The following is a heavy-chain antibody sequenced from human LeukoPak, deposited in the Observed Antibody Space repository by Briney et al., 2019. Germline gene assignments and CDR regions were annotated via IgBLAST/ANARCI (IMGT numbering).Heavy chain of an antibody. CDR1: GFILRSYW. J-gene: IGHJ2*01. CDR3: VRLYSLRHWSFDL. Sequence: GESLKISCESSGFILRSYWIAWVRQMPGKGLEWMGMIYVGDSDTRYSPSFQGQVIMSADKSISTAFLQWRSLKASDTAMYYCVRLYSLRHWSFDLWGRGTLVTVSS. V-gene: IGHV5-51*01. CDR2: IYVGDSDT. D-gene: IGHD4-11*01.